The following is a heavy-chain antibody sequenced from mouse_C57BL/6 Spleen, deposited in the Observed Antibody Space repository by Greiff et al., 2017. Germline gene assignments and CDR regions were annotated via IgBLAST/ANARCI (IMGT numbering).Heavy chain of an antibody. D-gene: IGHD2-4*01. CDR1: GYTFTSYW. J-gene: IGHJ2*01. CDR3: ARSIYYDYDEGYFDY. Sequence: QVQLQQSGTELVKPGASVKLSCKASGYTFTSYWMHWVKQRPGQGLEWIGNINPSNGGTNYNEKFKSKATLTVDKSSSTAYMQLSSLTSEDSAVYYCARSIYYDYDEGYFDYWGQGTTLTVSS. V-gene: IGHV1-53*01. CDR2: INPSNGGT.